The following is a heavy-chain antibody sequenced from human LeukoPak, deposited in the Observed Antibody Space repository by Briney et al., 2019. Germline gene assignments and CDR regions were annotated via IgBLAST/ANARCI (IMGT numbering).Heavy chain of an antibody. D-gene: IGHD3-3*01. V-gene: IGHV4-59*01. CDR3: ARTYITIFGVVILDY. J-gene: IGHJ4*02. CDR1: GGSISSYY. Sequence: SETLSLTCTVSGGSISSYYWSWIRQPPGKGLEWIGYIYYSGSTNYNPSLKSRVTISVDTSKNQFSLKLSSVTAADTAVYYCARTYITIFGVVILDYWGQGTLVTVSS. CDR2: IYYSGST.